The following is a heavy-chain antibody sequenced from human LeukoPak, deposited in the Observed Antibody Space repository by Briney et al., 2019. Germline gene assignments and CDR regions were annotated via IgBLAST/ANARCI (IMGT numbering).Heavy chain of an antibody. D-gene: IGHD3-10*01. V-gene: IGHV3-53*01. CDR2: IYSGGST. CDR3: AKYRGFGDSYDS. J-gene: IGHJ4*02. CDR1: GFTVSSNY. Sequence: GGSLRLSCAASGFTVSSNYMSWVRQAPGKGLEWVSVIYSGGSTYYADSVKGRSTISRDTSKNTLYLQMNSLRAEDTAVYYCAKYRGFGDSYDSWGQGTLVTVSS.